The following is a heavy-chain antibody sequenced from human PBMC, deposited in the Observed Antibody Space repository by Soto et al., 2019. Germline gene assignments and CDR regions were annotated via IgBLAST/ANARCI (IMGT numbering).Heavy chain of an antibody. CDR1: GASISSGGYY. V-gene: IGHV4-31*03. CDR2: IYYSGST. Sequence: QVQLQESGPGLVKPSQTLSLTCTVSGASISSGGYYWAWIRQHPGTGLEWIGYIYYSGSTFYNPSLKSRLTTAVDTSENQCSLKLRTVTAADTAVYYCARVGHHPRLYFDLWGRGTLVTVSS. CDR3: ARVGHHPRLYFDL. J-gene: IGHJ2*01.